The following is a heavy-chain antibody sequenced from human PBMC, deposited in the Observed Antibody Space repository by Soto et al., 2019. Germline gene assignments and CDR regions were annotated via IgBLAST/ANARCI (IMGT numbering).Heavy chain of an antibody. CDR1: GFTFSSYW. V-gene: IGHV3-21*01. Sequence: PGGSLGLSCSASGFTFSSYWMSWVRQVPGKGLEWVASISSASSETWYSDSVKGRFIISRDNAQNSLFLQMNTLRPDDSAIYYCARAAYWGPGTQVTVSS. CDR2: ISSASSET. CDR3: ARAAY. J-gene: IGHJ4*02.